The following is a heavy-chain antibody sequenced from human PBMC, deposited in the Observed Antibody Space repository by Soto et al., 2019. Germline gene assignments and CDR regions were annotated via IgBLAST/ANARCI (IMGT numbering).Heavy chain of an antibody. D-gene: IGHD2-2*01. CDR2: IWYDGSNK. Sequence: GGSLRLSCAASGFTFSSYGMHWVRQAPGKGLEWVAVIWYDGSNKYYADSVKGRFTISRDNSKNTLYLQMNSLRAEDTAVYYCAREKYCSSTSCYYYYGMDVWGQGTTVTVSS. J-gene: IGHJ6*02. CDR1: GFTFSSYG. V-gene: IGHV3-33*01. CDR3: AREKYCSSTSCYYYYGMDV.